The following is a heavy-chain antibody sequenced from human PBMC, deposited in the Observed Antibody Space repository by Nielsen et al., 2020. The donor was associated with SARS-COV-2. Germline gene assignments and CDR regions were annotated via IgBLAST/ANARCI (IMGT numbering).Heavy chain of an antibody. CDR1: GYTFTGYY. J-gene: IGHJ6*02. D-gene: IGHD6-13*01. CDR3: ARGGIAAAYYYYGMDV. CDR2: INPNSGGT. Sequence: ASVKVSCKASGYTFTGYYMHWVRQAPGQGLEWMGWINPNSGGTNYAQKFQGWVTMTRDTSISTAYMELSSLRSDDTAVYYCARGGIAAAYYYYGMDVWGQGTTVTVSS. V-gene: IGHV1-2*04.